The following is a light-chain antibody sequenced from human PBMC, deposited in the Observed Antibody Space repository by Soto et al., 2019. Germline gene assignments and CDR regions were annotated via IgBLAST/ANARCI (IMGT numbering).Light chain of an antibody. J-gene: IGLJ2*01. V-gene: IGLV3-21*02. Sequence: SYELTQPPSVSVAPGQTAGITWGGNNIGSKSVHWYQQKPGQAPVMVVYDDSDRPSGIPERFSGSNSGNTATLTISRVEAGDEADYYCQVWDSSSDHVVFGGGTKVTVL. CDR3: QVWDSSSDHVV. CDR1: NIGSKS. CDR2: DDS.